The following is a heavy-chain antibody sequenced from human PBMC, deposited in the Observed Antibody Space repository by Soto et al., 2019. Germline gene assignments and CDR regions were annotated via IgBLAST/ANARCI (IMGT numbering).Heavy chain of an antibody. J-gene: IGHJ3*02. D-gene: IGHD1-26*01. CDR1: GGTFSSYT. Sequence: ASVKVSCKASGGTFSSYTISWVRQAPGQGLEWMGRIIPILGIANYAQKFQGRVTITADKSTSTAYMELSSLRSEDTAVYYCARHPNSGSSHDAFDSWGQGTMVTVSS. V-gene: IGHV1-69*02. CDR2: IIPILGIA. CDR3: ARHPNSGSSHDAFDS.